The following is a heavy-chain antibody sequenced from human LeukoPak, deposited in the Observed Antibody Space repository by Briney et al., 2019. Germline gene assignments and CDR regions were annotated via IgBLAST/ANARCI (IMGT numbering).Heavy chain of an antibody. Sequence: PGGSLRLSCAASGFTFDDYAMHWVRQAPGKGLEWVSLISGDGGSTYYADSVKGRFTISRDNSKNTLYLQMNSLRAEDTAVYYCAREDYYGSGSYHSDIDYWGQGTLVTVSS. D-gene: IGHD3-10*01. CDR2: ISGDGGST. CDR1: GFTFDDYA. J-gene: IGHJ4*02. V-gene: IGHV3-43*02. CDR3: AREDYYGSGSYHSDIDY.